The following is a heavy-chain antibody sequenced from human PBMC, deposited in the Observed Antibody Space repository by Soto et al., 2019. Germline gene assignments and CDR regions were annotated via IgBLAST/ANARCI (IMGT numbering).Heavy chain of an antibody. CDR2: IYTSGST. CDR1: GGSISGYY. V-gene: IGHV4-4*07. D-gene: IGHD3-10*01. J-gene: IGHJ3*02. Sequence: SETLSLTCTVSGGSISGYYWSWIRQPAGKGLEWIGRIYTSGSTNYNPSLKSRVTMSVDTSKNQFSLKLSSVTAADTAVYYCARDFYGSGPRGAFDIWGQGTMVTVSS. CDR3: ARDFYGSGPRGAFDI.